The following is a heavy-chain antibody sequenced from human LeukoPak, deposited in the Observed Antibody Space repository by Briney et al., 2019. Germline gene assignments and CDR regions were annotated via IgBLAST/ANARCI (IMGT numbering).Heavy chain of an antibody. CDR1: GYTFTSYG. CDR3: AREGSYDILTGYYLELDY. J-gene: IGHJ4*02. Sequence: GASVKVSCKASGYTFTSYGISWVRQAPGQGLEWMGWISAYNGNTNYAQKLQGRVTMTTDTSTSTAYMELRSLRSDDTAVYYCAREGSYDILTGYYLELDYWGQGTLVTVSS. V-gene: IGHV1-18*01. CDR2: ISAYNGNT. D-gene: IGHD3-9*01.